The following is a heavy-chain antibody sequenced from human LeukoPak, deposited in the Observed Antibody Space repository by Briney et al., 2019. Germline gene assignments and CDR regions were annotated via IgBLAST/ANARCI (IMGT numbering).Heavy chain of an antibody. D-gene: IGHD3-10*01. Sequence: NPSETLSLTCTVSGGSISSYYWSWIRQPAGKGLEWIGRIYTSGSTNYNPSLKSRVTMSVDTSKNQFSLKLSSVTAADTAVYYYAREAVTMVRGVTSDYWGQGTLVTVSS. CDR2: IYTSGST. V-gene: IGHV4-4*07. J-gene: IGHJ4*02. CDR3: AREAVTMVRGVTSDY. CDR1: GGSISSYY.